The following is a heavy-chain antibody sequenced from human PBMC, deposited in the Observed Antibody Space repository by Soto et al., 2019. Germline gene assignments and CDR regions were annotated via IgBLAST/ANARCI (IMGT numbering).Heavy chain of an antibody. D-gene: IGHD2-21*01. CDR2: VVYSGSA. Sequence: QVQLQESGPGLVKPSETLSLTCPVSGDAITSSSNFWSWIRQPPGKGLEWIGYVVYSGSANYNPSLKSRVTISGDTSRSTFSRDLASVTAADTAVYYCARMSRRVNYWGRGTLVTVSS. V-gene: IGHV4-61*01. J-gene: IGHJ4*02. CDR3: ARMSRRVNY. CDR1: GDAITSSSNF.